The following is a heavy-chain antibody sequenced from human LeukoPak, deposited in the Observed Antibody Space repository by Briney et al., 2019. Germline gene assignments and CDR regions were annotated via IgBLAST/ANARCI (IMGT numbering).Heavy chain of an antibody. D-gene: IGHD3-3*01. V-gene: IGHV4-34*01. CDR2: INHSGST. J-gene: IGHJ5*02. CDR3: ARAAPFLA. Sequence: PSETLSLTCAVYGGSFSGYYWSWIRQPPGKGLEWIGEINHSGSTHYNPSLKSRVTISVDTSKNQFSLKLSSVTAADTAVYYCARAAPFLAWGQGTLVTVSS. CDR1: GGSFSGYY.